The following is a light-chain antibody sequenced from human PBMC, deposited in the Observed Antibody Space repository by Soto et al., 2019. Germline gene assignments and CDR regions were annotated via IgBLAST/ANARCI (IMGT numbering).Light chain of an antibody. CDR2: DVS. CDR1: SSDVGGYKY. V-gene: IGLV2-14*01. J-gene: IGLJ3*02. CDR3: CSYTSSSTPGV. Sequence: QSALSQPASVSGSPGQSITISCTGTSSDVGGYKYVSWYQQHPGKAPKLMIYDVSNRPSGVSNRFSGSKSGNTASLTISGLQAEDEADYYCCSYTSSSTPGVFGGGTKVTVL.